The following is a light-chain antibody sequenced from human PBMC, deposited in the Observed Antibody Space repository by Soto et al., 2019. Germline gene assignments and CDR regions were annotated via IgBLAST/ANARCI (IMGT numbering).Light chain of an antibody. CDR3: SSYTSSSTPYV. CDR1: SSDVGDYNY. V-gene: IGLV2-14*01. J-gene: IGLJ1*01. CDR2: EVS. Sequence: QSGLTQPASVSGSPGQSITISCTGTSSDVGDYNYVSWYQQYPGKAPKLMIYEVSNRPSGVSNRFSGSKSGNTASLTISGLQAEDEADYYCSSYTSSSTPYVFGTGTKLTVL.